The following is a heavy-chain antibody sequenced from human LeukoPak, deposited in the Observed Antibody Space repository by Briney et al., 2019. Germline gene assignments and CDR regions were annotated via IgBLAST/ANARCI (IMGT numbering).Heavy chain of an antibody. CDR2: TYYSGST. J-gene: IGHJ5*02. D-gene: IGHD2-2*02. V-gene: IGHV4-39*07. CDR1: GGSISSSSYY. Sequence: PSETLSLTCTVSGGSISSSSYYWGWIRQPPGKGLEWIGSTYYSGSTYYNPSLKSRVTISVDTSKNQSSLKLSSVTAADTAVYYCASVPAAIWGFDPWGQGTLVTVSS. CDR3: ASVPAAIWGFDP.